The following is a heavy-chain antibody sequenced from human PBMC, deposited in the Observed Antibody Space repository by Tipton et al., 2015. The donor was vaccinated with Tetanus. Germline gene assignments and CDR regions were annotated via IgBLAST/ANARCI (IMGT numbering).Heavy chain of an antibody. J-gene: IGHJ4*02. V-gene: IGHV4-59*12. CDR3: ARAGETPLWGAFNS. CDR2: IYSSGRT. CDR1: GGSITSYY. D-gene: IGHD3-16*01. Sequence: TLSLTCSVSGGSITSYYWSWIRQPPGKGLEWIGYIYSSGRTNFNPSYNPSLKSRLIISADTSKNQVSLRLNSVTAADTAVYYCARAGETPLWGAFNSWGQGALVTVSS.